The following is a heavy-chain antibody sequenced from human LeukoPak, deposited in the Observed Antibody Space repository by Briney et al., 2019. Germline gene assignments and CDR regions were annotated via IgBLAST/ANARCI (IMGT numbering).Heavy chain of an antibody. CDR2: IYYAGST. J-gene: IGHJ5*02. V-gene: IGHV4-39*02. D-gene: IGHD3-3*01. Sequence: SETLSLTCNVSGDSISSSSYYWSWIRVPPGKGLEWIGSIYYAGSTYYNPSLKSRVTLSVDTSTNHFSLNIKSVTAADTAMYYCARGCGGLRFLEWLLSPNWFDPWGQGTLVTVSS. CDR3: ARGCGGLRFLEWLLSPNWFDP. CDR1: GDSISSSSYY.